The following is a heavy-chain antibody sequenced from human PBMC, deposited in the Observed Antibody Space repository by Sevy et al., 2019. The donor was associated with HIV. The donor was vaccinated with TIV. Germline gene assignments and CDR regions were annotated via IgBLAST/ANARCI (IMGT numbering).Heavy chain of an antibody. CDR3: AREGGSNWFLDL. V-gene: IGHV3-33*01. CDR2: ILSEGSMK. J-gene: IGHJ2*01. Sequence: GGSLRLSCATSGFSVSSSGVHWVRQAPGKGLEWLAAILSEGSMKYYADSVKGRFAISRDNSKNAVDLQMNSLRVDDTALYYCAREGGSNWFLDLWGRGTLVTVSS. D-gene: IGHD1-26*01. CDR1: GFSVSSSG.